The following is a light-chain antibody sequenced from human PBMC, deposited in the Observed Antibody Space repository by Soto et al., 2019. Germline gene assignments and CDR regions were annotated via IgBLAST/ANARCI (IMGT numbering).Light chain of an antibody. CDR2: EVS. CDR3: SSYAGSNIVV. V-gene: IGLV2-8*01. Sequence: QSALTQPPSASGSPGQSVTISCTGTSSDVGGYNYVSWYQQHPGNAPKLMIYEVSKRPSGVPDRFSGYKSGNTASLTVSGLQAEDAAYYCCSSYAGSNIVVFGGGTKLTVL. J-gene: IGLJ2*01. CDR1: SSDVGGYNY.